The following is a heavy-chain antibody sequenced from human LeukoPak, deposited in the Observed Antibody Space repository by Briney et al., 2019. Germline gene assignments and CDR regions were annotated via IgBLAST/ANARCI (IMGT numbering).Heavy chain of an antibody. D-gene: IGHD6-13*01. Sequence: GGSLRLSCAASGFTFSSYSMNWVRQAPGKGLEWVSSISSSSSYIYYADSVKGRFTISRDNAKNSLYLQMNSLRAEDTAVYYCARVEYRSNSWLLDYWGQGTLVTVSS. CDR2: ISSSSSYI. V-gene: IGHV3-21*01. J-gene: IGHJ4*02. CDR3: ARVEYRSNSWLLDY. CDR1: GFTFSSYS.